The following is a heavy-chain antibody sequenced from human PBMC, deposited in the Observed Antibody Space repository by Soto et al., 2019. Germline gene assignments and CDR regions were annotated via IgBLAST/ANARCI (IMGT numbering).Heavy chain of an antibody. V-gene: IGHV3-21*01. CDR3: VRGVRFWEGVQTY. J-gene: IGHJ4*02. CDR1: GFTFSDFP. CDR2: ISSASSFI. Sequence: EVQLVESGGGLVKPGGSLRLSCAASGFTFSDFPMNWVRQAPGKGLEWVSLISSASSFIYYADSVKGRFSISRDNANNTLYLQMNSLRVEDTAVYYCVRGVRFWEGVQTYWGRGALVTVSS. D-gene: IGHD3-3*01.